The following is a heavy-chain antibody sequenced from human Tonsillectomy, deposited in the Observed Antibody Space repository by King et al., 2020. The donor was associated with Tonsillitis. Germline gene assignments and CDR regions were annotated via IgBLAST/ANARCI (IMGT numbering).Heavy chain of an antibody. CDR1: GYTFTTYW. CDR2: INPTDSDT. CDR3: ARQGYCSGVGCPIYYHSGLDV. D-gene: IGHD2-15*01. V-gene: IGHV5-51*01. J-gene: IGHJ6*02. Sequence: VQLVESGAEVKKPGDSLKISCKGSGYTFTTYWIGWVRQMPGKGLEWMGIINPTDSDTRYSPSFQGQVTISADKSMGTAYLQWRSLRASDSAIYYCARQGYCSGVGCPIYYHSGLDVWGQGNTGTVSS.